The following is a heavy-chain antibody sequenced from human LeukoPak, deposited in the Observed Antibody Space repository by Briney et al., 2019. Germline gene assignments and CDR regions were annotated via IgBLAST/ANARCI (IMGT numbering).Heavy chain of an antibody. CDR1: GGSFSGYY. CDR3: ARGPRGVIIAYFDY. Sequence: SETLSLTCAVYGGSFSGYYWSWIRQPPGKGLEWIGEINHSGSTNYNPSLKSRVTISVDTSKNQFSLKLSSVTAADTAVYYCARGPRGVIIAYFDYWGQGTLVTVSS. CDR2: INHSGST. V-gene: IGHV4-34*01. J-gene: IGHJ4*02. D-gene: IGHD3-10*01.